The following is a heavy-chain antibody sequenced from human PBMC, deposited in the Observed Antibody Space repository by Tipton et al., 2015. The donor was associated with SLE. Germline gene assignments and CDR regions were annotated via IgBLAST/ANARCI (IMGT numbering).Heavy chain of an antibody. Sequence: SLRLSCAASGFTFSSYGMHWVRQAPGKGLEWVAFIRYDGSNKYYADSVKGRFTISRDNSKNTLYLQMNSLRAEDTAVYYCAKDTPTVVPTGGYEAFDIWGQGTMVTVSS. CDR3: AKDTPTVVPTGGYEAFDI. D-gene: IGHD5-12*01. V-gene: IGHV3-30*02. J-gene: IGHJ3*02. CDR2: IRYDGSNK. CDR1: GFTFSSYG.